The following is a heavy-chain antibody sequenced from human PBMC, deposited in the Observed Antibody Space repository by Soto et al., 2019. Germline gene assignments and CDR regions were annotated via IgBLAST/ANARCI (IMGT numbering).Heavy chain of an antibody. D-gene: IGHD2-2*01. V-gene: IGHV4-31*03. CDR3: ARARLYCSSTSCYFYYYGMDV. CDR2: IYYSGST. J-gene: IGHJ6*02. CDR1: GGSISSGGYY. Sequence: SETLSLTCTVSGGSISSGGYYWSWIRQHPGKGLEWIGYIYYSGSTYYNPSLKSRVTISVDTSKNQFSLKLSSVTAADTAVYYCARARLYCSSTSCYFYYYGMDVWGQGTTVTVSS.